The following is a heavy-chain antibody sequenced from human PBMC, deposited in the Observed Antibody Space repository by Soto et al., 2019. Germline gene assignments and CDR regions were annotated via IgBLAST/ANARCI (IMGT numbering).Heavy chain of an antibody. V-gene: IGHV1-69*01. Sequence: WVRGSCKGGGGGVRREGRGWVRQAPGQGLEWMGGIIPIFGTANYAQKFQGRVTITADESTSTAYMELSSLRSEDTAVYYCAREILRGYFDYWG. D-gene: IGHD4-17*01. CDR3: AREILRGYFDY. CDR2: IIPIFGTA. J-gene: IGHJ4*03. CDR1: GGGVRREG.